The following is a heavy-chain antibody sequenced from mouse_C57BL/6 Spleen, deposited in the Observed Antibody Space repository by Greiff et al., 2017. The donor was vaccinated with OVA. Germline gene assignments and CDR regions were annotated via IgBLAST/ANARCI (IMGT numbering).Heavy chain of an antibody. D-gene: IGHD2-4*01. CDR2: IYPGDGDT. V-gene: IGHV1-82*01. J-gene: IGHJ3*01. CDR1: GYAFSSSW. CDR3: AKKSLYYDYDSWFAY. Sequence: QVQLQQSGPELVKPGASVKISCKASGYAFSSSWMNWVKQRPGQGLEWIGRIYPGDGDTNYNGKFKGKATLTADKSSSTAYMQLSSLTSEDSAVYICAKKSLYYDYDSWFAYWGQGTLVTVSA.